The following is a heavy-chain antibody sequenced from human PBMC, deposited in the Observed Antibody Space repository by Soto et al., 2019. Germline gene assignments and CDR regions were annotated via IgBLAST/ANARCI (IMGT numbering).Heavy chain of an antibody. CDR2: ISAYNGNT. D-gene: IGHD1-26*01. J-gene: IGHJ4*02. CDR1: GYTFTSYG. Sequence: QVQLVQSGAEVKKPGASVKVTCKASGYTFTSYGISWVRQAPGQGLEWMGWISAYNGNTKYAQKLQGRVTMTTDTCTSTAYMELRNLRSADTAVYYCARDAAVGLFDYWGQGTLVTVSS. V-gene: IGHV1-18*01. CDR3: ARDAAVGLFDY.